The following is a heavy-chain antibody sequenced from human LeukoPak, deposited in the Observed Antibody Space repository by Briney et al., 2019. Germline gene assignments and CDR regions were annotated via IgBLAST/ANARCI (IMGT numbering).Heavy chain of an antibody. CDR2: ISGSGGST. CDR1: GFTFSSYD. Sequence: PGGSLRLSCAASGFTFSSYDMSWVRQAPGKGLEWVSVISGSGGSTYYADSVKGRFTISRDNSKNTLYLQMNSLRAEDTAVYYCASGRTAGYYWGQGTLVTVSS. J-gene: IGHJ4*02. CDR3: ASGRTAGYY. V-gene: IGHV3-23*01. D-gene: IGHD6-13*01.